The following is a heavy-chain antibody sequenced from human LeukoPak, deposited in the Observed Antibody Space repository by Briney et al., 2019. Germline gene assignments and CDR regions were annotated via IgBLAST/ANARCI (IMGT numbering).Heavy chain of an antibody. J-gene: IGHJ4*02. D-gene: IGHD3-9*01. CDR3: ARGKRVLRYFDWSIEYYFDY. Sequence: ASVKVSCKASGYTFTGYYMHWVRQAPGQGLEWMGWINPNSGGTNYAPKFQGRVTMTRDTSISTAYMELSRLRSDDTAAYYCARGKRVLRYFDWSIEYYFDYWGQGTLVTVSS. CDR1: GYTFTGYY. V-gene: IGHV1-2*02. CDR2: INPNSGGT.